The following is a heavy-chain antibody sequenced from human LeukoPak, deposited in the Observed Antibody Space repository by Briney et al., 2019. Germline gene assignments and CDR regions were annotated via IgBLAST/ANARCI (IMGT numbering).Heavy chain of an antibody. J-gene: IGHJ4*02. CDR2: IYYSGST. CDR1: GGSISSGDYY. D-gene: IGHD3-10*01. CDR3: ARGGAEWGSGSYYNELVDY. Sequence: SQTLSLTCTVSGGSISSGDYYWSWIRQPPGKGLEWIGYIYYSGSTYYNPSLKSRVTISVDTSKNQFSLKLSSVTAADTAVYYCARGGAEWGSGSYYNELVDYWGQGTLVTVSS. V-gene: IGHV4-30-4*01.